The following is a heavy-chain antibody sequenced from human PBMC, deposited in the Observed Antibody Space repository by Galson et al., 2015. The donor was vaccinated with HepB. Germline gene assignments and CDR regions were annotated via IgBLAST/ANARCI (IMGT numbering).Heavy chain of an antibody. V-gene: IGHV4-39*07. CDR3: ARESEVSGWYFFDY. Sequence: ETLSLTCTVSGGSISTSTYYWGWIRQPPGKGLEWMGSIYYSGSTYYNPSLKSRVTISVDTSKNQFSLKLSSVPAADTAVYYCARESEVSGWYFFDYWGQGTLVTVSS. J-gene: IGHJ4*02. CDR1: GGSISTSTYY. CDR2: IYYSGST. D-gene: IGHD6-19*01.